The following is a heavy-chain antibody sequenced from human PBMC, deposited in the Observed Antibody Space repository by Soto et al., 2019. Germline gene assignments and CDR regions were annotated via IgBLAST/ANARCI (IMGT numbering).Heavy chain of an antibody. V-gene: IGHV4-59*08. CDR3: ARSGSYSDFQH. J-gene: IGHJ1*01. CDR1: GVSISSYY. Sequence: SETLSLTCTVSGVSISSYYWSWIRQPPGKGLEWIGYIYYSGSTNYNPSLKSRVTISVDTSKNQFSLKLSSVTASYTAVYYCARSGSYSDFQHWGQGTLVTVSS. CDR2: IYYSGST. D-gene: IGHD1-26*01.